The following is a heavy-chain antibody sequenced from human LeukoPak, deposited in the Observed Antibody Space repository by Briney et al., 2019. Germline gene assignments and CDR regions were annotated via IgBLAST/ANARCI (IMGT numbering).Heavy chain of an antibody. CDR2: IGASDGTT. CDR3: AKLLPN. V-gene: IGHV3-23*01. Sequence: GGSLRLSCAASGFTVSSNYMSWVRQAPGKGLEWVPTIGASDGTTYYADSVKGRFTISRDNSKNTLYLQMNSLRAEDTAIYYCAKLLPNWGQGTLVTVSS. CDR1: GFTVSSNY. J-gene: IGHJ4*02.